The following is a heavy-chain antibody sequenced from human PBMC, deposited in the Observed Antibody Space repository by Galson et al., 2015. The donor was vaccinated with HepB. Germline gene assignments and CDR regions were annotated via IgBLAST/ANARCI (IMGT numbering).Heavy chain of an antibody. J-gene: IGHJ5*02. CDR2: INPSGGST. CDR3: ARGSMVRGVISWFDP. V-gene: IGHV1-46*01. D-gene: IGHD3-10*01. CDR1: GYTFTSYY. Sequence: SVKVSCKASGYTFTSYYMHWVRQAPGQGLEWMGIINPSGGSTSYAQKFQGRVTMTRDTSTSTVYMELSSLRSEDTAVYYCARGSMVRGVISWFDPWGQGTLVTVSS.